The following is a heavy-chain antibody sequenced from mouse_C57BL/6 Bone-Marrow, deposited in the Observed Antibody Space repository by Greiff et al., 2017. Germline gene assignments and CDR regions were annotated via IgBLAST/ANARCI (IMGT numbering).Heavy chain of an antibody. V-gene: IGHV1-69*01. CDR2: IDPSDSYT. Sequence: QVQLQQPGAELVMPGASVKLSCKASGYTFTSYWMHWVKQRPGQGLEWIGEIDPSDSYTNYNQKFQGKSTLTVDKSSSTAYMQLSSLTSEDSAVYYCAREDYWGQGTTLTVSS. J-gene: IGHJ2*01. CDR1: GYTFTSYW. CDR3: AREDY.